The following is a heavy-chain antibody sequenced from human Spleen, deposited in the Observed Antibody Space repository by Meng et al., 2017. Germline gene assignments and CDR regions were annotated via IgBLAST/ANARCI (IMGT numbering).Heavy chain of an antibody. CDR2: MSDRGNT. Sequence: SETLSLTCAISGGSISSNNWWSWVRQSPGKGLEWIGEMSDRGNTNYSPSLKSRITISLDKSENQFSLNLSSVTAADKAVYYCARRTTFGIGNWFDPWGQGTRVTVSS. CDR1: GGSISSNNW. CDR3: ARRTTFGIGNWFDP. D-gene: IGHD1/OR15-1a*01. J-gene: IGHJ5*01. V-gene: IGHV4-4*02.